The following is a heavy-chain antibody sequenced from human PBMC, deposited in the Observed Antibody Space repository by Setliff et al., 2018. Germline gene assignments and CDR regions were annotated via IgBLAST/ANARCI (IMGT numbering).Heavy chain of an antibody. J-gene: IGHJ5*02. CDR3: ARLFHPDRSAETRRAGPGRFDP. V-gene: IGHV4-34*01. Sequence: PSQTLSLSCAASGFTFNNFWMSWVRQPPGKGLEWIGEINHSGITNYNPSLRSRVTISVDTSKNQISLKLTSVTAADTAVYYCARLFHPDRSAETRRAGPGRFDPWGQGTLVTVSS. CDR2: INHSGIT. D-gene: IGHD6-6*01. CDR1: GFTFNNFW.